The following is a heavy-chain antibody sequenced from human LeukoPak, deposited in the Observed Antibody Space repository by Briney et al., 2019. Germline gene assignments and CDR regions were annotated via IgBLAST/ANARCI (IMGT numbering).Heavy chain of an antibody. D-gene: IGHD3-9*01. J-gene: IGHJ2*01. CDR1: GFTFGSYG. CDR3: ARAPEYYDILTGYYGWYFDL. Sequence: PGGSLRLSCAASGFTFGSYGMHWVRQAPGKGLVWVSRINSDGSSTSYADSVKGRFTISRDNAKNTLYLQMNSLRAEDTAVYYCARAPEYYDILTGYYGWYFDLWGRGTLVTVSS. V-gene: IGHV3-74*01. CDR2: INSDGSST.